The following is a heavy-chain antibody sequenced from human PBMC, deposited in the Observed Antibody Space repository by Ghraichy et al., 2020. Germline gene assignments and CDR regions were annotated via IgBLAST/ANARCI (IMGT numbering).Heavy chain of an antibody. Sequence: LSLTCTVSGGSISSYYWNWIRQPPGKGLEWIGYIYYSGSTHYNSSLKSRVTISVDPSKNQFSLKLSSVTAADTAVYYCARDVVPSATKYGLDVWGQGTTVTVSS. J-gene: IGHJ6*02. D-gene: IGHD2-2*01. CDR3: ARDVVPSATKYGLDV. CDR1: GGSISSYY. CDR2: IYYSGST. V-gene: IGHV4-59*01.